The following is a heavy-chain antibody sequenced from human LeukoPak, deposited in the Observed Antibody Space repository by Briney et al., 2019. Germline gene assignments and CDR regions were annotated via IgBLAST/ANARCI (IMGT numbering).Heavy chain of an antibody. Sequence: GGSLRLSCAASGFTVSSNYMTWVCQALGKGLEWVSVIYSGGSTYYADSVKGRFTISRDNSKNTLYFQMNSLRAEDTAVYYCARQYCSSTSCNGAFDIWGQGTMVTVSS. V-gene: IGHV3-53*01. CDR1: GFTVSSNY. CDR3: ARQYCSSTSCNGAFDI. J-gene: IGHJ3*02. CDR2: IYSGGST. D-gene: IGHD2-2*01.